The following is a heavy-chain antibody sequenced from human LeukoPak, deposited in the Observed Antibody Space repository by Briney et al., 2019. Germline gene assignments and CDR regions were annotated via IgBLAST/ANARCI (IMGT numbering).Heavy chain of an antibody. V-gene: IGHV3-23*01. J-gene: IGHJ4*02. Sequence: PGGSLRLSCAASGFTFSSYAMSWVRQAPGKGLEWVSYISSSSSTIYYADSVKGRFTISRDNSKNTLYLQMNSLRAEDTAVYYCAKALGGSWRYWGQGTLVTVSS. D-gene: IGHD2-15*01. CDR2: ISSSSSTI. CDR3: AKALGGSWRY. CDR1: GFTFSSYA.